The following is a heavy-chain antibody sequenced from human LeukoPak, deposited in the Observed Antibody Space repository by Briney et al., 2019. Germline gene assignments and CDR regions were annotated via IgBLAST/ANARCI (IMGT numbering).Heavy chain of an antibody. V-gene: IGHV4-59*08. Sequence: SETLSLTCTVSGASLSTYYWSWIRQPPGKGPEWIGYIYNSGSTNYSPSLRSRVTISVDTSKNQFSLKLSSVTAADTAVYYCARTPYYGSGTIPNYYYGMDVWGQGTTVTVSS. J-gene: IGHJ6*02. CDR2: IYNSGST. CDR3: ARTPYYGSGTIPNYYYGMDV. CDR1: GASLSTYY. D-gene: IGHD3-10*01.